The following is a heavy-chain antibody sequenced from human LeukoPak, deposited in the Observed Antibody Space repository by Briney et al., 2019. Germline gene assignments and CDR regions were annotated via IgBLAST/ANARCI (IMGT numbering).Heavy chain of an antibody. Sequence: ASVKVSCKASGYTFTSYYMHWVRQAPGQGLEWMGIINPSGGSTSYAQKFQGRVTMTRDTSTSTVYMELSCLRSEDTAVYYCARVPGSIAFDIWGQGTMVTVSS. D-gene: IGHD6-6*01. CDR3: ARVPGSIAFDI. CDR2: INPSGGST. V-gene: IGHV1-46*03. J-gene: IGHJ3*02. CDR1: GYTFTSYY.